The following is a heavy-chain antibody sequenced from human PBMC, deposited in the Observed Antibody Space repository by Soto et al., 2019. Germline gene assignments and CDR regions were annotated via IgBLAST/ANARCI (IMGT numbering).Heavy chain of an antibody. V-gene: IGHV3-21*01. CDR2: ISSSGYI. CDR1: GFHCSSYP. J-gene: IGHJ6*02. CDR3: ARDCSGGSCYPGMDV. D-gene: IGHD2-15*01. Sequence: GGSLRLSLASSGFHCSSYPINLFRQSPGKRLEWLSSISSSGYIFSTDSVRGRFTISRDNAKNSVYLQINSLRAEDTAVYFCARDCSGGSCYPGMDVWGQGTTVTVSS.